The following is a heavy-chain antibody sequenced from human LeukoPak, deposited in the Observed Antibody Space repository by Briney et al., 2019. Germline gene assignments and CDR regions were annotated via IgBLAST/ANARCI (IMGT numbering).Heavy chain of an antibody. V-gene: IGHV1-2*02. CDR2: INPNSGGT. Sequence: ASVKVFCKASGYTFTGYYMHWVRQAPGQGLEWMGWINPNSGGTNYAQKFQGRLTMTRDTSISTVHMELSTLRSGDRAVYSCASATTGGKVSYYYYMDVSGKRTTV. D-gene: IGHD4-17*01. J-gene: IGHJ6*03. CDR1: GYTFTGYY. CDR3: ASATTGGKVSYYYYMDV.